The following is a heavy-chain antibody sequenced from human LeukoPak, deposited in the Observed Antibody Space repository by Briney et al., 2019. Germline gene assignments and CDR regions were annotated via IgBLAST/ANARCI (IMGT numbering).Heavy chain of an antibody. Sequence: GGSLRLSCAASGFTFGSYSMNWVRQAPGKGLEWVSSISSSSSYIYYADSVKGRFTISRDNAKNSLYLQVNSLRAEDTAVYYCASQAGAVRYWGQGTLVTVSS. CDR3: ASQAGAVRY. CDR1: GFTFGSYS. CDR2: ISSSSSYI. J-gene: IGHJ4*02. V-gene: IGHV3-21*01. D-gene: IGHD1-26*01.